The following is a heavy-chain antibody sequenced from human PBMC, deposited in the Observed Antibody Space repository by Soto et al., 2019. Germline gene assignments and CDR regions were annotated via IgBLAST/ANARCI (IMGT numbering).Heavy chain of an antibody. J-gene: IGHJ6*02. Sequence: SQTLSLPCAISVDSVSSNSAAWNWIRQSPSRGLEWLGRTYYRSKWYNDYAVSVKSRITINPDTSKNQFSLQLNSVTPEDTAVYYCARAPIAVAGTEGMDVWGQGTTVTVSS. CDR2: TYYRSKWYN. CDR1: VDSVSSNSAA. CDR3: ARAPIAVAGTEGMDV. V-gene: IGHV6-1*01. D-gene: IGHD6-19*01.